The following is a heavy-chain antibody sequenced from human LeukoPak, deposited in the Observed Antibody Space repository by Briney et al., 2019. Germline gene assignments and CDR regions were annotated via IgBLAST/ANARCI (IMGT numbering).Heavy chain of an antibody. CDR1: GGSISSYY. D-gene: IGHD2-2*01. Sequence: SETLSLTCTVSGGSISSYYWSWIRQPPGKGLEWIGYIYYSGGTNYNPSLKSRVTISVDTSKNQFSLKLSSVTAADTAVYYCASHYCSSTSCPRLDAFDIWGQGTMVTVSS. CDR3: ASHYCSSTSCPRLDAFDI. J-gene: IGHJ3*02. CDR2: IYYSGGT. V-gene: IGHV4-59*01.